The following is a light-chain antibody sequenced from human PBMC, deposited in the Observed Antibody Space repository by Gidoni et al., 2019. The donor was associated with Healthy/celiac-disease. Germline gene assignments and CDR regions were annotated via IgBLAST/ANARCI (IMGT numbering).Light chain of an antibody. CDR1: QSVVYSSNNKNY. CDR3: QPYYSTPFT. J-gene: IGKJ3*01. V-gene: IGKV4-1*01. Sequence: EIVMTKPPDSWDVSMGERATINCKSSQSVVYSSNNKNYLDWYQQKPRQPPKLLIYGASTRESGVPDRFSGSGSGTDFTLTISSLQAEDVAVYYCQPYYSTPFTFGPGTKVDIK. CDR2: GAS.